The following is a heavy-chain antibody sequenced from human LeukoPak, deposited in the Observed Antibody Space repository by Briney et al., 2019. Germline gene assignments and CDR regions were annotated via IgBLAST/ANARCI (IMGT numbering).Heavy chain of an antibody. D-gene: IGHD3-22*01. J-gene: IGHJ4*02. V-gene: IGHV3-23*01. CDR3: AKDLRITMIVVVKSLDY. CDR1: RFTFSSYV. CDR2: ITTGGTDT. Sequence: GGSLRLSCAASRFTFSSYVMSWVRQAPAKGLEWVSTITTGGTDTYYADSVKGRFTISRDNSKNTLYLQMNSLRAEDTAVYYCAKDLRITMIVVVKSLDYWGQGTLVTVSS.